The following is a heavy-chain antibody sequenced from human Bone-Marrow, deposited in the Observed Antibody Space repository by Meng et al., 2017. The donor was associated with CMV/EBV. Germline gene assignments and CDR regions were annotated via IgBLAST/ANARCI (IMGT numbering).Heavy chain of an antibody. CDR1: GYTFTSYD. CDR3: ARVRNTDGKDV. D-gene: IGHD2-2*02. J-gene: IGHJ6*02. V-gene: IGHV1-8*03. Sequence: ASVKVSCKASGYTFTSYDINWVRQATGQGLEWMGWMNPNSGNTGYAQKFQGRVTITRNTSISTAYMELSSLRSEDTAVYYCARVRNTDGKDVWGQGTTVTFSS. CDR2: MNPNSGNT.